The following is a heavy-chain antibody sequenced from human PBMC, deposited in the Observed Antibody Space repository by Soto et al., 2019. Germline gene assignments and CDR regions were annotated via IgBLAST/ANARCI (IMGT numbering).Heavy chain of an antibody. CDR2: ISDGGGST. V-gene: IGHV3-23*01. Sequence: EVQLLESGGGLVQPGGSLRLSCAASGFAFSNYAMTWVRQAPGKGLEWVSSISDGGGSTSYADSVRGRFTISRDNSKNTLYVQMNSLGAEDTAVYYCARHRGDYSNPFDLWGQGPLVTVSS. CDR3: ARHRGDYSNPFDL. D-gene: IGHD4-4*01. CDR1: GFAFSNYA. J-gene: IGHJ4*02.